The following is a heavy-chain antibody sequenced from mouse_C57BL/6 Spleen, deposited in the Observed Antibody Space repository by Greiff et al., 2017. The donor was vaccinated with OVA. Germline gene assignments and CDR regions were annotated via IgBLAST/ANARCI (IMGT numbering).Heavy chain of an antibody. J-gene: IGHJ3*01. CDR2: IDPEGGDT. CDR3: CGYDAAYFAY. D-gene: IGHD2-2*01. Sequence: VQLKQSGAELVRPGASVKLSCTASGFNIKDYYMHWVKQRPEQGLEWIGRIDPEGGDTEYAPKFQGTATINADTSSNSAYLHLSTLTAEATAVYYCCGYDAAYFAYWGQGTLVTVSA. CDR1: GFNIKDYY. V-gene: IGHV14-1*01.